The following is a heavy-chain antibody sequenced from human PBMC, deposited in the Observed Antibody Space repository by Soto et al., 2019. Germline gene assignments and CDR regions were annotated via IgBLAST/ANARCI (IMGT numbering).Heavy chain of an antibody. V-gene: IGHV4-39*01. D-gene: IGHD2-2*01. CDR2: IYYSGST. CDR3: ARRGGDVVVPAARPNYYYYGMDV. Sequence: SDTLSLTCTVSGGSISSSSYYWGWIRQPPGKGLEWIGSIYYSGSTYYNPSLKSRVTISVDTPKNQFSLKLSSVTAADTAVYYCARRGGDVVVPAARPNYYYYGMDVWGQGTTVTVSS. J-gene: IGHJ6*02. CDR1: GGSISSSSYY.